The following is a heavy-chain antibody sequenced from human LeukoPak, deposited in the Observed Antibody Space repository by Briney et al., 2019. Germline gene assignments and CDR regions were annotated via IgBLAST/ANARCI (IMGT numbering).Heavy chain of an antibody. CDR1: GFTFSSYA. V-gene: IGHV3-23*01. D-gene: IGHD6-13*01. CDR2: ISGSGGST. CDR3: AKDRPTVYSSSWLHFLDS. Sequence: TGGSLRLSCAASGFTFSSYAMSWVRQAPGKGLEWVSGISGSGGSTYLADSVKGRFTISRDNSKNTLYLEMNSLRADDTAVYYCAKDRPTVYSSSWLHFLDSWGQGTLVTVSS. J-gene: IGHJ4*02.